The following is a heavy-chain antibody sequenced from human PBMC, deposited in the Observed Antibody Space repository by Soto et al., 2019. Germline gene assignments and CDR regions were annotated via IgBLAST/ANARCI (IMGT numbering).Heavy chain of an antibody. D-gene: IGHD6-19*01. V-gene: IGHV3-15*01. Sequence: EVQLVESGGGLVKPGGSLRLSCAASGFTFSNAWMSWVRQAPGKGLEWVGRIKSKTDGGTTDYAAPVKGRFTISSEDSKNTLYLQMNSLKAEDTAVYYCTTDHVAGTRFDSWGQGTLVTVSS. J-gene: IGHJ4*01. CDR1: GFTFSNAW. CDR3: TTDHVAGTRFDS. CDR2: IKSKTDGGTT.